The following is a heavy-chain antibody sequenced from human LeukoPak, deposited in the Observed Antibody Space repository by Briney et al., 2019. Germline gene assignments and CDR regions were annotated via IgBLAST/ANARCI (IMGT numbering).Heavy chain of an antibody. D-gene: IGHD1-26*01. J-gene: IGHJ4*02. V-gene: IGHV1-8*01. CDR2: MNPNSGNT. CDR3: ARCPPSGSYACVH. Sequence: ASVKVSCKASGHTFTSYDINWVRQATGQRLEWMGWMNPNSGNTGYAQKFQGRVTMTRNTSISTAYMELSSLRSEDTAVYYCARCPPSGSYACVHWGQGTLVTVSS. CDR1: GHTFTSYD.